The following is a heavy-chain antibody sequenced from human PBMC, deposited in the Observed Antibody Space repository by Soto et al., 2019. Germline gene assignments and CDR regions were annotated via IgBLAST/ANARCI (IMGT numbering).Heavy chain of an antibody. D-gene: IGHD6-13*01. Sequence: SSETLSLTCTVSVGSISSGDYYWSWIRQPPGKGLEWIGYIYYSGSTYYNPSLKSRVTISVDTSKNQFSLKLSSVTAADTAVYYCAGVSSSWSVNNWFDPWVQGTLVTVSS. V-gene: IGHV4-30-4*01. CDR3: AGVSSSWSVNNWFDP. CDR2: IYYSGST. J-gene: IGHJ5*02. CDR1: VGSISSGDYY.